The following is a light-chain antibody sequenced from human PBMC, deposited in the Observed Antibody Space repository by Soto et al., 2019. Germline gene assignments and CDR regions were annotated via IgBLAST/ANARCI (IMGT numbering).Light chain of an antibody. Sequence: QAVVTQPPSMSGAPGQRVTISCTGSSSNIGAGYGVHWYQQLPGTAPKLLIYGNNNRPSGVPDRFSGSKSGTSASLAITGLQAEDEADYYCQSYDSSLSGSVFGGGTKLTVL. CDR1: SSNIGAGYG. CDR2: GNN. V-gene: IGLV1-40*01. CDR3: QSYDSSLSGSV. J-gene: IGLJ2*01.